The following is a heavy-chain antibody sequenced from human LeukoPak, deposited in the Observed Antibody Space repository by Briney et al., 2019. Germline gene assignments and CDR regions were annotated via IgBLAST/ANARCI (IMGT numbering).Heavy chain of an antibody. CDR2: IYTSGST. CDR1: GGSISSGSYY. D-gene: IGHD6-13*01. Sequence: SETLSLTCTVSGGSISSGSYYWSWIRQPAGKGLEWIGRIYTSGSTNYNPSLKSRVTISVDTSKNQLSLKLSSVTAADTAVYYCARDYPKYSSSWYYWFDPWGQGTLVTVSS. J-gene: IGHJ5*02. V-gene: IGHV4-61*02. CDR3: ARDYPKYSSSWYYWFDP.